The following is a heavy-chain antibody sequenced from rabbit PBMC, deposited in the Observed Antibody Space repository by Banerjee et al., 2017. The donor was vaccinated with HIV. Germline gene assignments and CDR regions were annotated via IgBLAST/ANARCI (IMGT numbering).Heavy chain of an antibody. V-gene: IGHV1S45*01. J-gene: IGHJ4*01. Sequence: GGDLVKPGASLTLTCTASGLDFSSSYWICWVRQAPGKGLEWIACIYAGSSGSTQYANWAKGRFTISKASWTTVTLQMTSLTAADTASYFCARDLAGVIGWNFNLWGPGTLVTVS. CDR1: GLDFSSSYW. CDR3: ARDLAGVIGWNFNL. D-gene: IGHD4-1*01. CDR2: IYAGSSGST.